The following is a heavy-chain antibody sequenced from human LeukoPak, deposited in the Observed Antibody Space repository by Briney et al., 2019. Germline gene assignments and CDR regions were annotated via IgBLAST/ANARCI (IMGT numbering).Heavy chain of an antibody. D-gene: IGHD3-10*01. Sequence: ASVKVSCKASGYTFTSYYMHWVRQAPGQGLEWMGIINPSGGSTSYAQKFQGRVTMTRDTSTSTVYMELSSLRAEDTAVYYCAKDVTRTYYYGSGSLYYYYYMDVWGKGTTVTVSS. V-gene: IGHV1-46*01. CDR3: AKDVTRTYYYGSGSLYYYYYMDV. CDR1: GYTFTSYY. CDR2: INPSGGST. J-gene: IGHJ6*03.